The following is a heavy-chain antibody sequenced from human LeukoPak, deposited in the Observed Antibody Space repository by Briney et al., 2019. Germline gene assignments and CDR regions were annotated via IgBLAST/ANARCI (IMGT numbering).Heavy chain of an antibody. J-gene: IGHJ3*02. V-gene: IGHV1-18*01. D-gene: IGHD6-13*01. CDR2: ISAYNGNT. CDR3: ARDGIAAAGTRAFDI. CDR1: GHTFTSHG. Sequence: ASVKVSCKASGHTFTSHGISWVRQAPGQGLEWMGWISAYNGNTNYAQKLQGRVTMTTDTSTSTAYMGLRSLRSDDTAVYYCARDGIAAAGTRAFDIWGQGTMVTVSS.